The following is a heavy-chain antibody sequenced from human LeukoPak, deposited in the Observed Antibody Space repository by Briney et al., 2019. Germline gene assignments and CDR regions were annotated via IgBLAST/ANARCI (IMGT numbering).Heavy chain of an antibody. CDR1: GFTFSSYG. D-gene: IGHD4-17*01. CDR2: ISYDGSNK. V-gene: IGHV3-30*18. Sequence: GGSLRLSCAASGFTFSSYGMHWVRQAPGKGLEWVAVISYDGSNKYYADSVKGRFTISRDNSKNTLYLQMNSLRAEDTAVYYRAKGTHGDFFDYWGQGTLVTVSS. CDR3: AKGTHGDFFDY. J-gene: IGHJ4*02.